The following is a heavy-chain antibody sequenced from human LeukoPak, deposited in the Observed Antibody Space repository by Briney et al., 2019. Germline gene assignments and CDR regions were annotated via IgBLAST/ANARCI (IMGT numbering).Heavy chain of an antibody. D-gene: IGHD3-10*01. J-gene: IGHJ5*02. Sequence: SETLSLTCTVSGGSMNTYFWTWIRQPAGKGLQWIGRIYPTGSTNYNPSLKSRVTISVDTFKNQFSLKLSSVTAADTAVYYCATRRGLLWFGEITFDPWGQGTLVTVSS. CDR1: GGSMNTYF. V-gene: IGHV4-4*07. CDR2: IYPTGST. CDR3: ATRRGLLWFGEITFDP.